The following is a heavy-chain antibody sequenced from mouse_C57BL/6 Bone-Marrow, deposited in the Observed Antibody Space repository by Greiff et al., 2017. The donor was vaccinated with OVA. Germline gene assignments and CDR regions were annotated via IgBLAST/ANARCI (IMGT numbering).Heavy chain of an antibody. CDR3: ARGGYGSSYAMDY. Sequence: EVQLKQSGPELVKPGASVKIPCKASGYTFTDYNMDWVKQSHGKSLEWIGDINPNNGGTIYNQKFKGKATLTVDKSSSTAYMELRSLTSEDTAVYYCARGGYGSSYAMDYWGQGTSVTVSS. V-gene: IGHV1-18*01. CDR2: INPNNGGT. J-gene: IGHJ4*01. CDR1: GYTFTDYN. D-gene: IGHD1-1*01.